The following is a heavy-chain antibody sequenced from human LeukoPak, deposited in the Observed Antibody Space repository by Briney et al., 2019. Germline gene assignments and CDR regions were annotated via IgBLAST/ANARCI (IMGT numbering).Heavy chain of an antibody. CDR2: IYYSGST. CDR1: GGSISSSSYY. CDR3: ARVRYSGNAFDL. Sequence: SETLSLTCTVSGGSISSSSYYWGWIRQPPGKGLEWIGSIYYSGSTYYNPSFKSRVTISVDTSKNQFSLKLTSVTAADTALYYCARVRYSGNAFDLWGQGTMVTVSS. D-gene: IGHD3-10*01. J-gene: IGHJ3*01. V-gene: IGHV4-39*01.